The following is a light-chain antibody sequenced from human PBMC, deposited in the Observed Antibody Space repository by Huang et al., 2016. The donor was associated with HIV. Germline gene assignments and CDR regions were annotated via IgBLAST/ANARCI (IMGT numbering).Light chain of an antibody. V-gene: IGKV1-27*01. Sequence: DIQMTQSPSSLSASVGDRVTITCRASQGIINYLAWYKQKPGKVPKLLIYASSTLQSGGPSRFSGSGSGTDFTLTISSLQPEDVATYYCQKYNSAPLTFGGGTKVEIK. CDR1: QGIINY. CDR2: ASS. CDR3: QKYNSAPLT. J-gene: IGKJ4*01.